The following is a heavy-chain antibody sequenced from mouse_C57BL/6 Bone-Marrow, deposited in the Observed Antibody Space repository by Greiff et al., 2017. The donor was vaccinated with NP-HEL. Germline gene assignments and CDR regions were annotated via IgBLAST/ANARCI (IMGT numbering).Heavy chain of an antibody. CDR3: ARRYYGNYGGLNWDGAY. D-gene: IGHD2-1*01. CDR1: GYTFTSYW. J-gene: IGHJ3*01. Sequence: VKLQQPGAELVKPGASVKMSCKASGYTFTSYWITWVKQRPGQGLEWIGDIYPGSGSTNYNEKFKSKATLTVDTSSSTAYMQLSSLTSEDSAVYYCARRYYGNYGGLNWDGAYWGQGTLVTVSA. CDR2: IYPGSGST. V-gene: IGHV1-55*01.